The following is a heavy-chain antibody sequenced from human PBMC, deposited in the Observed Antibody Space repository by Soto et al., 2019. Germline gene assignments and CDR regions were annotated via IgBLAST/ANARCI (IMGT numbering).Heavy chain of an antibody. Sequence: GGSLRLSCAASGFTFSSYAMSWVRQAPGKGLEWVSAISGSGGSTYYADSVKGRFTISRDNSKTTLYLQMNSLRAEHTAVYYCAKVPLSGYWSETYYYYYMDVWGKGTTVTVSS. CDR2: ISGSGGST. V-gene: IGHV3-23*01. J-gene: IGHJ6*03. CDR1: GFTFSSYA. D-gene: IGHD3-22*01. CDR3: AKVPLSGYWSETYYYYYMDV.